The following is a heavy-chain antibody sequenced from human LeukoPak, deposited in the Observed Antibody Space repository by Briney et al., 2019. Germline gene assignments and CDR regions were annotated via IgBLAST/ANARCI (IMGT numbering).Heavy chain of an antibody. J-gene: IGHJ5*02. Sequence: GESLKLSCKTSGYSFTTYWIGWVRQMPGTGLEWVGAIYPDDSDTRYSPSFQGQVVISAVRSIRTAYLQWNTLKTSDTAMYYCVRQRGASGTINHFDPWGQGTLVTVSS. CDR3: VRQRGASGTINHFDP. V-gene: IGHV5-51*01. D-gene: IGHD3-10*01. CDR2: IYPDDSDT. CDR1: GYSFTTYW.